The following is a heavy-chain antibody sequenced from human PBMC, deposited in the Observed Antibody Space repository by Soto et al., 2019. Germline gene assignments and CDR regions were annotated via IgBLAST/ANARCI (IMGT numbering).Heavy chain of an antibody. D-gene: IGHD3-22*01. CDR1: GYTFTSFA. Sequence: ASVKVSCKASGYTFTSFAIHWVRQAPGQRPEWMGWINPDNGHTRYSQKFQGRVTITRDTSASAAYMELSSLRSDDTAVYYCATDPHYYDTTGYCLDNWGQGTLVTVSS. CDR3: ATDPHYYDTTGYCLDN. CDR2: INPDNGHT. J-gene: IGHJ4*02. V-gene: IGHV1-3*01.